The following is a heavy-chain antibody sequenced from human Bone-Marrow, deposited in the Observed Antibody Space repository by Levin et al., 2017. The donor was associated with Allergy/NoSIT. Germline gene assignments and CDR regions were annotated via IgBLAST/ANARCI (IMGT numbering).Heavy chain of an antibody. CDR3: ARYRTTVTTKDVYYYGMDV. V-gene: IGHV4-59*01. J-gene: IGHJ6*02. D-gene: IGHD4-17*01. Sequence: SETLSLTCSVSGGSISSYYWSWIRQPPGKGLEWIGCISNSGSTNYNPSLKSRVTISLDTSQNQFSLKLYSVTAADTAVYYCARYRTTVTTKDVYYYGMDVWGQGAKVTVSS. CDR1: GGSISSYY. CDR2: ISNSGST.